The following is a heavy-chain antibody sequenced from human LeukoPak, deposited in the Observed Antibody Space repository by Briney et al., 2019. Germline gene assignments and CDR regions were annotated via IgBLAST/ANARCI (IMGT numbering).Heavy chain of an antibody. Sequence: ASVKVSCKASGYTFSNYGISWVRQAPGQGLEWMGWISGYDGNTKYAQKLQGRVSLTTDSSTSTVCMELRSLRSDDTAVYYCARDDYGEPGWFDPWGQGTLVTVSS. J-gene: IGHJ5*02. D-gene: IGHD4-17*01. CDR2: ISGYDGNT. CDR1: GYTFSNYG. V-gene: IGHV1-18*01. CDR3: ARDDYGEPGWFDP.